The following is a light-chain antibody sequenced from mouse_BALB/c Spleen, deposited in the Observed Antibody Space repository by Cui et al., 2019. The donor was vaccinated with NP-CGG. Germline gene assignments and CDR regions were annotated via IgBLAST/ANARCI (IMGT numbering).Light chain of an antibody. V-gene: IGLV1*01. CDR1: TGAVTTSNY. CDR3: ALWYSNHWV. CDR2: GTN. Sequence: QAVVTQESALTTSPGETVTLTYRSSTGAVTTSNYANWVQEKPDHLFTGLIGGTNNRAPGVPARFSGSLIGDKAALTITGPQTEDEAIYFCALWYSNHWVFGGGTKLTVL. J-gene: IGLJ1*01.